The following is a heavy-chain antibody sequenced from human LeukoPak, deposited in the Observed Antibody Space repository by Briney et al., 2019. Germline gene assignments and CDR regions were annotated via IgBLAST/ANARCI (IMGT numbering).Heavy chain of an antibody. D-gene: IGHD3-3*01. V-gene: IGHV1-2*02. CDR3: ARRYDFWSGYPTAFDY. CDR1: GYTFTGYY. J-gene: IGHJ4*02. Sequence: GSVKVSCKASGYTFTGYYMYWVRQAPGQGLEWMGFLNPNTGGTSYAQKFQARVTMTRDTSISTAYMELSGLRSDDTAVYHCARRYDFWSGYPTAFDYWGQGTLVTVSS. CDR2: LNPNTGGT.